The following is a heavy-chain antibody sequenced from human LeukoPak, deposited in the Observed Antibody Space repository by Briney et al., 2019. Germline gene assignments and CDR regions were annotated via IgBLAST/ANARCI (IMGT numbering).Heavy chain of an antibody. Sequence: GGSLRLSCAASGFSFSNYGMHWVRQAPGKGLEWVAVIWYDGRNKYYADSVKGRFTISRDNSKNTLYLQMNSLRAEDTAVYYLARDRNSSSCFDYWGQGTLVTVSS. D-gene: IGHD6-13*01. J-gene: IGHJ4*02. CDR3: ARDRNSSSCFDY. CDR2: IWYDGRNK. V-gene: IGHV3-33*01. CDR1: GFSFSNYG.